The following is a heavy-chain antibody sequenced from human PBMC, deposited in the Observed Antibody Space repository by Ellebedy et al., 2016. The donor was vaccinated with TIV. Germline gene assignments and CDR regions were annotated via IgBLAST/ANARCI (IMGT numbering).Heavy chain of an antibody. V-gene: IGHV3-23*01. CDR2: VSGTGTHT. CDR3: ANEIRPNDY. J-gene: IGHJ4*01. CDR1: GFPFSTYA. Sequence: GESLKISCAASGFPFSTYAMSWVRQIPGKGLEWVAAVSGTGTHTYYADSVKGRFTISRDNSKNTVYLQMNSLRAEDTAVYYCANEIRPNDYWGQGTLVTVSS.